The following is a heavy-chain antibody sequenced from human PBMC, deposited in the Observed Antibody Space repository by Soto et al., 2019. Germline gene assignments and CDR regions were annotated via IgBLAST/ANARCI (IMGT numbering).Heavy chain of an antibody. CDR3: AKYGDYARDAFDI. D-gene: IGHD4-17*01. CDR1: GFTFSSYG. V-gene: IGHV3-30*18. J-gene: IGHJ3*02. Sequence: GGSLRLSCAASGFTFSSYGMHWVRQAPGKGLEWVAVISYDGSNKYYADSVKGRFTISRDNSKNTLYLQMNSLRAEDTAVYYCAKYGDYARDAFDIWGQGTMVTVSS. CDR2: ISYDGSNK.